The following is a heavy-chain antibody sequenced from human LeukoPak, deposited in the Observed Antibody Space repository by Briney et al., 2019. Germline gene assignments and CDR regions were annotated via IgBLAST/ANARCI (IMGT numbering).Heavy chain of an antibody. D-gene: IGHD6-19*01. CDR2: IGTAGDT. Sequence: GGSLRLSCAASGFTFSSYDMHWVRQATGKGLEWVSAIGTAGDTYYPGSVKGRFAISRENAKNSLYLQMNSLRAGDTAVYYCARGIAVAGPFDYWGQGTLVTVSS. J-gene: IGHJ4*02. V-gene: IGHV3-13*01. CDR3: ARGIAVAGPFDY. CDR1: GFTFSSYD.